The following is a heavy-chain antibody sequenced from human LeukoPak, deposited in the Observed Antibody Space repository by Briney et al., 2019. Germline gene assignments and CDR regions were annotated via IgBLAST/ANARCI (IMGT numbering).Heavy chain of an antibody. V-gene: IGHV3-21*01. CDR3: ARGDSSGYYHY. Sequence: GGSLRLSCAASGFTFSSYEMNWVRQAPGKGLEWVSSISSSSSYIYYADSVKGRFTISRDNAKNSLYLQMNSLRAEDTAVYYCARGDSSGYYHYWGQGTLVTVSS. CDR2: ISSSSSYI. D-gene: IGHD3-22*01. J-gene: IGHJ4*02. CDR1: GFTFSSYE.